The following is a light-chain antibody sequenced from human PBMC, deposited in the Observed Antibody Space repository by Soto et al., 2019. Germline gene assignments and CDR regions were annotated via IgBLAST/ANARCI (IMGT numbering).Light chain of an antibody. CDR1: QSVSNNN. V-gene: IGKV3-20*01. J-gene: IGKJ1*01. Sequence: EIVLTQSPDTLSLSPGERATLSCRASQSVSNNNLVWFQQKPGQAPRLLIYGASTRATGIPDRFSGSGSGTDFTLTISRLEAEDFAVYYCHQYGNSLWTFGQGTKVEI. CDR2: GAS. CDR3: HQYGNSLWT.